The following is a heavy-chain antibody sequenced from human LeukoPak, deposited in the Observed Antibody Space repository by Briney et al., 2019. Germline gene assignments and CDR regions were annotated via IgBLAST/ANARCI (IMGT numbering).Heavy chain of an antibody. CDR2: INHSGRT. CDR3: ASRDYDFWSGYYRGFDY. J-gene: IGHJ4*02. Sequence: PSETLSLTCAVYGGSFSGYYWSWIRQPPGKGLEWIGEINHSGRTNYNPSLKSRVTISVDTSKNQFSLKLSSVTAADTAVYYCASRDYDFWSGYYRGFDYWGQGTLVTVSS. V-gene: IGHV4-34*01. D-gene: IGHD3-3*01. CDR1: GGSFSGYY.